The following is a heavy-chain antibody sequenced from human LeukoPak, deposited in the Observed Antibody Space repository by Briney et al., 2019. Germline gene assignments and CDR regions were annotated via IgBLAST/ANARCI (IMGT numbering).Heavy chain of an antibody. CDR3: ARDGIAAADHFDY. D-gene: IGHD6-13*01. CDR2: ISSSSSTI. Sequence: QSGGSLRLSCAASGFTFSSYSMNWVRQAPGKGLEWVSYISSSSSTIYYADSVKGRFTISRDNAKNSLYLQMNSLRAEDTAVYYCARDGIAAADHFDYWGQGTLVTVSS. V-gene: IGHV3-48*01. CDR1: GFTFSSYS. J-gene: IGHJ4*02.